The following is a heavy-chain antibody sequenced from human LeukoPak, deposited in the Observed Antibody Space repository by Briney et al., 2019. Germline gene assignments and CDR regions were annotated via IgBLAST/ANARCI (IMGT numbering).Heavy chain of an antibody. CDR2: IYYSGST. D-gene: IGHD6-19*01. CDR3: ARLGHRGQWLVPGDY. V-gene: IGHV4-59*08. CDR1: GGSISSYY. Sequence: SETLSLTCTVSGGSISSYYWSWIRQPPGKGLEWIGYIYYSGSTNYNPSLKSRVTISVDTSKNQLSLKLSSVTAADTAVYYCARLGHRGQWLVPGDYWGQGTLVTVSS. J-gene: IGHJ4*02.